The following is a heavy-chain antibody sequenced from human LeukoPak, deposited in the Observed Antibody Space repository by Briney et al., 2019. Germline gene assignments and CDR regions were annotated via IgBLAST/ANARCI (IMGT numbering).Heavy chain of an antibody. J-gene: IGHJ5*02. D-gene: IGHD2-2*02. CDR3: ARDNGCSSTSCYSPNWFDP. CDR1: GGTFSSYA. V-gene: IGHV1-69*13. CDR2: IIPIFGTA. Sequence: ASVKVSCKASGGTFSSYAISWVRQAPGQGLEWMGGIIPIFGTANYAQKFQGRVTITADESTSTAYMELSSLRSEDTAVYYCARDNGCSSTSCYSPNWFDPWGQGTLVTVSS.